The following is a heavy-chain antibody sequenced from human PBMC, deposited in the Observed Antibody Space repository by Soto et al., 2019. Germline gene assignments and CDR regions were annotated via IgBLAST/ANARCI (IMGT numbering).Heavy chain of an antibody. CDR2: TWYDGSNK. V-gene: IGHV3-33*01. J-gene: IGHJ4*02. Sequence: QVQLVESGGGVVQPGTSLRLSCAASGFSFSIYGMHWVRQAPGEGLEWVAGTWYDGSNKYYADSVKGRFSISSDNSQNTLFLQMNGLRAEDTAVYYCARDDKDEYGADRGGFGCWGQGTLVTVSS. CDR3: ARDDKDEYGADRGGFGC. CDR1: GFSFSIYG. D-gene: IGHD4-17*01.